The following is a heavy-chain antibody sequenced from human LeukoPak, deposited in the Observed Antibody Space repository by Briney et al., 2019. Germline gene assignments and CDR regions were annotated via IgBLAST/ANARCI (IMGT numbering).Heavy chain of an antibody. CDR1: GLTFRNYW. CDR2: TKPDGTAE. J-gene: IGHJ4*02. V-gene: IGHV3-7*01. CDR3: ARDGGLHANFDY. Sequence: GGFLRLSCAASGLTFRNYWMGWVRQAPGKGLEWVANTKPDGTAEYYADSVRGRFTTSRDNANNFLYLQMNSLRGEDTAVYYCARDGGLHANFDYWGQGTLVTVSS. D-gene: IGHD2-15*01.